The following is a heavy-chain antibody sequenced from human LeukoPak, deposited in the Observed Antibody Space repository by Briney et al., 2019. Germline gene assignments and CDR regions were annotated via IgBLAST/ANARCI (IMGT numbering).Heavy chain of an antibody. V-gene: IGHV4-59*08. CDR1: GDSIRSDC. J-gene: IGHJ4*02. D-gene: IGHD2-15*01. Sequence: SETLSLTCKVSGDSIRSDCWSWVRQPPGKGLEWMGNINYGGSTNYNPSLKGRVTILVDTSKNQISLRLTSVTATDTAVYYCARLDCSADTCYNYWGQGTLVTVSS. CDR3: ARLDCSADTCYNY. CDR2: INYGGST.